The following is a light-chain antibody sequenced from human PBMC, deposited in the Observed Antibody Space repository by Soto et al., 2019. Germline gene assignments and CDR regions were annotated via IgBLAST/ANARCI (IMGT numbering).Light chain of an antibody. CDR2: AAS. CDR3: QQADSFPLT. J-gene: IGKJ4*01. CDR1: QGISSW. Sequence: DIQMTQAPSSVSASVGDRVTITCRASQGISSWVAWYQRKTGKAPKLLIYAASSLQSGVPSRFSGSGSGTDFTLTISSLQPEDFATYYCQQADSFPLTLGGGTKVEIK. V-gene: IGKV1-12*01.